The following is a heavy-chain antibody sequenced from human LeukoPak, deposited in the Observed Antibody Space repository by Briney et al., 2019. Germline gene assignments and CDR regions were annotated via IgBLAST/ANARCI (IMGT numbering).Heavy chain of an antibody. Sequence: GGTLRLSCAASGFTFSDYYMSWIRQAPGKGLEWVSYISSSGSTIYYADSVKGRFTISRDNAKNSLYLQMNSLRAEDTAVYYCARDGAAAAAYFDYWGQGTLVTVSS. CDR2: ISSSGSTI. D-gene: IGHD6-13*01. CDR3: ARDGAAAAAYFDY. V-gene: IGHV3-11*01. CDR1: GFTFSDYY. J-gene: IGHJ4*02.